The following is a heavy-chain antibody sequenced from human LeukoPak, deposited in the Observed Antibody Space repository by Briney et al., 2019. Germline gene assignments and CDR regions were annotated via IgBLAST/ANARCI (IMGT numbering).Heavy chain of an antibody. CDR1: GGSISSGGYS. J-gene: IGHJ4*02. V-gene: IGHV4-30-2*01. CDR2: IYHSGST. CDR3: AILFGDLGLDY. D-gene: IGHD3-10*02. Sequence: SETLSLTCAVSGGSISSGGYSWSWIRQPPGKGLEWIGYIYHSGSTYYNPSLKSRVTISVDRSKNQFSLKLGSVTAADTAVYYCAILFGDLGLDYWGQGTLVTVSS.